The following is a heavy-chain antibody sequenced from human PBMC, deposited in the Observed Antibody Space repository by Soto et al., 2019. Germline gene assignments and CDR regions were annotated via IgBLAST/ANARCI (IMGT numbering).Heavy chain of an antibody. V-gene: IGHV5-51*01. CDR3: ARQRGYSGSSDAFDI. J-gene: IGHJ3*02. CDR2: IYPGDSDT. Sequence: GESLTIPCTCSGHSFTRYWIGWVRQMPGKGLEWMGIIYPGDSDTSYSPSFQGQVTISADKSISTAYLQWRSLKASDTAMYYCARQRGYSGSSDAFDIWGQGPIVNVS. CDR1: GHSFTRYW. D-gene: IGHD1-26*01.